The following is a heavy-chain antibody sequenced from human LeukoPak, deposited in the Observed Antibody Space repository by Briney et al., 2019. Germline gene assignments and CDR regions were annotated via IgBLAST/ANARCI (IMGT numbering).Heavy chain of an antibody. Sequence: SETLSLTCAVYGGSFSGYYWSWIRQPLGKGLEWIGEINHSGSTHYNPSLKSRVTISVDTSKNQFSLKLSSVTAADTAVYYCARGRYNWNPWGQGTLVTVSS. CDR1: GGSFSGYY. J-gene: IGHJ5*02. CDR3: ARGRYNWNP. D-gene: IGHD1-20*01. CDR2: INHSGST. V-gene: IGHV4-34*01.